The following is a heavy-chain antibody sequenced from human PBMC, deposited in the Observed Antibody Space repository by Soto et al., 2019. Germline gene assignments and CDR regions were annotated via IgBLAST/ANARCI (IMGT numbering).Heavy chain of an antibody. CDR1: GGFVSSGSYY. J-gene: IGHJ3*02. Sequence: PSETLSLTCAVYGGFVSSGSYYWSWIRQPRGKGLEWIGEMSHSGGTHFNPSLKSRVTISVDTSKNQFSLKMSSVTAADTALYYCARVERGTATTVVDAFDIWGPGTMVTVSS. D-gene: IGHD1-1*01. CDR2: MSHSGGT. V-gene: IGHV4-61*01. CDR3: ARVERGTATTVVDAFDI.